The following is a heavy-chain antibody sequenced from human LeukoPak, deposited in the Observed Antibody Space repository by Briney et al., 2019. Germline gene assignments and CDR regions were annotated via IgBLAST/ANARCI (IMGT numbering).Heavy chain of an antibody. Sequence: PSETLSLTCAVYGGSFSGYYWSWIRQPPGKGLEWIGEINHSGSIKRNPSLKSRVTISVDTSKNQFSLKLSSVTAADTAVYYCARLIRVGYCSTTTCNWFDPWGQGTLVTVSS. D-gene: IGHD2-2*03. J-gene: IGHJ5*02. CDR3: ARLIRVGYCSTTTCNWFDP. CDR2: INHSGSI. V-gene: IGHV4-34*01. CDR1: GGSFSGYY.